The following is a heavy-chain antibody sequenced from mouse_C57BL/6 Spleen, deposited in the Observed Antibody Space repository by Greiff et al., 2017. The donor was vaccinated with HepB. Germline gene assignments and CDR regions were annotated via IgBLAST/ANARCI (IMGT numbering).Heavy chain of an antibody. CDR3: ARDRIYYYGSRGYFDY. V-gene: IGHV5-4*01. J-gene: IGHJ2*01. D-gene: IGHD1-1*01. Sequence: EVKVVESGGGLVKPGGSLKLSCAASGFTFSSYAMSWVRQTPEKRLEWVATISDGGSYTYYPDNVKGRFTISRDNAKNNLYLQMSHLKSEDTAMYYCARDRIYYYGSRGYFDYWGQGTTLTVSS. CDR1: GFTFSSYA. CDR2: ISDGGSYT.